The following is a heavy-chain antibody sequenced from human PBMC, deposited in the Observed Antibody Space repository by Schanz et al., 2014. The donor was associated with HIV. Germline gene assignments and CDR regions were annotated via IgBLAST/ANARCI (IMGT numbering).Heavy chain of an antibody. CDR3: ARDLVDSSTWYDAFDI. D-gene: IGHD6-13*01. CDR1: GYTFTGYY. V-gene: IGHV1-2*02. Sequence: QVQLVQSGAEVKKPGASVKVSCKASGYTFTGYYMHWVRQAPGQGLEWMGWINPNSGGTNYAQKYLGRVTMTRDTSISTAYMEVRSLRSDDTALYFCARDLVDSSTWYDAFDIWGQGTKVTVSS. J-gene: IGHJ3*02. CDR2: INPNSGGT.